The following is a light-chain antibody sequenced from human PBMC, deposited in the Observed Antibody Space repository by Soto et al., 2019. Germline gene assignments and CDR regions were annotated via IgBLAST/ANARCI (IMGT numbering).Light chain of an antibody. Sequence: QAVATQPPSASGTPGQRVTISCSGSSSNIGSNYVYWYQQLPGTAPKLLIYRNNQRPSGVPDRFSGSKSGTSASLAISGLRSEDEADYYCAAWDDSLSGLVFGGGTKLTVL. CDR1: SSNIGSNY. CDR3: AAWDDSLSGLV. V-gene: IGLV1-47*01. J-gene: IGLJ2*01. CDR2: RNN.